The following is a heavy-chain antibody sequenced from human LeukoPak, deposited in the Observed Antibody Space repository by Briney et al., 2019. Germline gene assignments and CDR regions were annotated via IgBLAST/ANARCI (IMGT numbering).Heavy chain of an antibody. CDR2: IRQDGSDR. CDR1: GFTFTKYW. CDR3: AKDGRRLRFLEWLLYGPWFDP. Sequence: GGSLRLSCAASGFTFTKYWMCWVRQAPGKGLQWVDHIRQDGSDRFYVDSVKGRFTISRDNTKNSLYLQMNSLRAEDTAVYYCAKDGRRLRFLEWLLYGPWFDPWGQGTLVTVSS. V-gene: IGHV3-7*03. D-gene: IGHD3-3*01. J-gene: IGHJ5*02.